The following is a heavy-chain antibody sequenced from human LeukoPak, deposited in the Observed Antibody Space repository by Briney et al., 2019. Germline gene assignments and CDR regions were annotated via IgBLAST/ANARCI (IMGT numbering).Heavy chain of an antibody. V-gene: IGHV3-23*01. J-gene: IGHJ4*02. CDR1: GFTFSSYA. Sequence: AGGSLRLSCAASGFTFSSYAMSWVRQAPGKGLEWVSAISGSGGSTYYADSVKGRFTISRDNSKNTLYLQMNSLRAEDTAVYYCAKDIVEVPAAYFDYWGQGTLVTVSS. D-gene: IGHD2-2*01. CDR3: AKDIVEVPAAYFDY. CDR2: ISGSGGST.